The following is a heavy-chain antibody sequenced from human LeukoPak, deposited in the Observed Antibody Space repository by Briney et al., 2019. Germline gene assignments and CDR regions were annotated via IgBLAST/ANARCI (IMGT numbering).Heavy chain of an antibody. CDR2: ISSSGSTI. CDR1: GFTFSSYE. J-gene: IGHJ6*04. D-gene: IGHD6-19*01. CDR3: ARKAGAARCGMDV. V-gene: IGHV3-48*03. Sequence: GGSLRLSCAASGFTFSSYEMNWVRQAPGKGLEWVSYISSSGSTIYYADSVEGRFTISRDNAKNSLYLQMNSLRAEDTAVYYCARKAGAARCGMDVWGKGTTVTVSS.